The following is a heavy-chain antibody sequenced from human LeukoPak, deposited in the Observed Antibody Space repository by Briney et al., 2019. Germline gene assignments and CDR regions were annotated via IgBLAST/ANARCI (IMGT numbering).Heavy chain of an antibody. J-gene: IGHJ5*02. CDR1: GYTFTSYG. V-gene: IGHV1-18*01. CDR2: ISAYNGNT. D-gene: IGHD3-10*01. Sequence: EASVKVSCKASGYTFTSYGISWVRQAPRQGLEWMGWISAYNGNTNYAQKLQGRVTMTTDTSTSTAYMERRSLRSDDTAVYYCARVVNYYGSGNWFDPWGQGTLVTVSS. CDR3: ARVVNYYGSGNWFDP.